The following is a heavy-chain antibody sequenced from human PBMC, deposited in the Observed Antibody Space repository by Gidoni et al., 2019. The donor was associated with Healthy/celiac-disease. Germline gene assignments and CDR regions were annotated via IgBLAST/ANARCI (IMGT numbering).Heavy chain of an antibody. J-gene: IGHJ3*02. CDR3: AKDVSYSGSQDCAFDI. V-gene: IGHV3-9*01. CDR1: GFTFDDYA. Sequence: EVQLVESGGGLVQPGRSLRLSCAASGFTFDDYAMNWVRQAPGKGLEWVSGISWNSGSIGYADSVKGRFTISRDNAKNSLYLQMNSLRAEDTALYYCAKDVSYSGSQDCAFDIWGQGTMVTVSS. D-gene: IGHD1-26*01. CDR2: ISWNSGSI.